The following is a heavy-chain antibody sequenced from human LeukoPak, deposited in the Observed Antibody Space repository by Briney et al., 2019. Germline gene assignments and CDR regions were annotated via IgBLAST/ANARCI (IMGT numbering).Heavy chain of an antibody. Sequence: SETLSLTCAVYGGSFSGYYWSWIRQPPGKGLEWIGEINHSGSTNYNPSLKSRVTISVDTSKNQFSLKLSSVTAADTAVYYCAGPRITPAKWGQGTLVTVSS. CDR3: AGPRITPAK. CDR2: INHSGST. V-gene: IGHV4-34*01. CDR1: GGSFSGYY. J-gene: IGHJ4*02. D-gene: IGHD3-3*01.